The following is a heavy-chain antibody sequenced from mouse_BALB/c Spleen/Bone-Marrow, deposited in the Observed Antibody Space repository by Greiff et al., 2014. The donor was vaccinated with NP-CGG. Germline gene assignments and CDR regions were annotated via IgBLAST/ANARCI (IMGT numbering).Heavy chain of an antibody. CDR1: GFNIKDTY. CDR2: IDPANGNT. V-gene: IGHV14-3*02. D-gene: IGHD4-1*01. J-gene: IGHJ4*01. Sequence: VHVKQSGAELVKPGASVKLSCTASGFNIKDTYMHWVKQRPEQGLEWIGRIDPANGNTKYDPKFQGKATITADTSSNTAYLQLSSLTSEDTAVYYCARWEYYAMDSWGQGTSATVSS. CDR3: ARWEYYAMDS.